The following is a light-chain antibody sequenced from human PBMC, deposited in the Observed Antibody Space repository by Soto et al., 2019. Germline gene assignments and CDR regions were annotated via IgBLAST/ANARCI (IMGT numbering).Light chain of an antibody. V-gene: IGKV4-1*01. Sequence: DIVMTQSPDSLAVSLGERATINCKSSQSVLYSSNNKNYLAWYQQKPGQPPKLLIYWASTRESGVPDRFSGSGSGTDFTLTISSLQAEDVAVYYCQQRSNWPPKITFGQGTRLEIK. CDR2: WAS. J-gene: IGKJ5*01. CDR3: QQRSNWPPKIT. CDR1: QSVLYSSNNKNY.